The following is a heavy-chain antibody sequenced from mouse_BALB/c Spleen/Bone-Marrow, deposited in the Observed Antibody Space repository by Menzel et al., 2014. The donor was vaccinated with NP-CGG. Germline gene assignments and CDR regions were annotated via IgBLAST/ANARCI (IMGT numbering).Heavy chain of an antibody. CDR1: GFTFSSYG. V-gene: IGHV5-6*01. J-gene: IGHJ2*01. CDR3: ARQTYYDYAGYFDY. CDR2: ISSGGSYT. Sequence: EVKLMESGGDLVKPGGSLKLSCAASGFTFSSYGMSWVRQTPDKRLEWVATISSGGSYTYYPDSVKGRFTISRDNAKNTLYLQMSSLKSEDTAMYYCARQTYYDYAGYFDYWGQGTTLTVSS. D-gene: IGHD2-4*01.